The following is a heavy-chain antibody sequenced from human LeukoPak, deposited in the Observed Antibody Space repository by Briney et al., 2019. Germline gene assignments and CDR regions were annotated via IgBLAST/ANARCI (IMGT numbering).Heavy chain of an antibody. V-gene: IGHV3-23*01. CDR2: ISGSGGST. CDR1: GFTFSSYA. Sequence: GGSLRLSCAASGFTFSSYAMSWVRQAPGKGLEWVSAISGSGGSTYYADSVKGRFTISRDNSKNTLYLQMNSLRAEDTAVYYCAEAEVGGGSSWFDYWGQGTQVTVSS. CDR3: AEAEVGGGSSWFDY. D-gene: IGHD6-13*01. J-gene: IGHJ4*02.